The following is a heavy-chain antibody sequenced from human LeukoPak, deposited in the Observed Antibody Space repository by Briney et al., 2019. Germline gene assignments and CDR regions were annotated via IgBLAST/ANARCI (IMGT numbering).Heavy chain of an antibody. Sequence: RGSLRLSCAPSGFTFSSYAMSWVRHAPGNGLEWVSAISGSGGSTYYADSVKGRFTIPRDNSKNTLYLQMNSLGAEDTALYYCAKTVKPEWGQGTLVSVSS. CDR3: AKTVKPE. D-gene: IGHD1-14*01. CDR2: ISGSGGST. V-gene: IGHV3-23*01. CDR1: GFTFSSYA. J-gene: IGHJ4*02.